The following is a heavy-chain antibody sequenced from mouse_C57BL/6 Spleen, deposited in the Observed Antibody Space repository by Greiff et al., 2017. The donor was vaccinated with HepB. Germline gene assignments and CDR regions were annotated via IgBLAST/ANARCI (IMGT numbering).Heavy chain of an antibody. J-gene: IGHJ2*01. CDR3: AREGKNLDYFDY. CDR2: IHPNSGST. V-gene: IGHV1-64*01. CDR1: GYTFTSYW. Sequence: QVQLQQPGAELVKPGASVKLSCKASGYTFTSYWMHWVKQRPGQGLEWIGMIHPNSGSTNYNEKFKSKATLTVDKSSSTAYMQLRSLTSEDSAVYYCAREGKNLDYFDYWGQGTTLTVSS. D-gene: IGHD5-1-1*01.